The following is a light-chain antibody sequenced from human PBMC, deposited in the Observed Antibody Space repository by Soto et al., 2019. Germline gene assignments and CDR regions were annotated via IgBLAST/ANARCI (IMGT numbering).Light chain of an antibody. J-gene: IGKJ5*01. CDR2: KAS. CDR1: QSISSW. V-gene: IGKV1-5*03. Sequence: DIQMTQSPSTLSASVGDRVTITCRASQSISSWLAWYQQKPGKAPKLLIYKASSLESGVPSRFSGSGSGTEFTLTISSLQPDDFATYYGQQYNSPITFGQGTRLEIK. CDR3: QQYNSPIT.